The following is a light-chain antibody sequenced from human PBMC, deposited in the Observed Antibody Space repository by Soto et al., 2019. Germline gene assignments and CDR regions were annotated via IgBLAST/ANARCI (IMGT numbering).Light chain of an antibody. V-gene: IGKV1-27*01. Sequence: DIQMTQSPSSLSASVGDRVTITCRASQDIRNYLAWYQQRPGKVPTLLIYGASTLQSGVPSRFSGSGSGTDYTLTISSLQPEDVATYYCHSYNTAAFTFGPGTKVHI. J-gene: IGKJ3*01. CDR3: HSYNTAAFT. CDR1: QDIRNY. CDR2: GAS.